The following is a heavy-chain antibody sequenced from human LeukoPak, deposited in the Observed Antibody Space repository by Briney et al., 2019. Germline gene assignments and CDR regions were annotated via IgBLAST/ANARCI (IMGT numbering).Heavy chain of an antibody. CDR3: ARGHEYSSSSVLVPKNWFDP. CDR2: IKTDGSEK. D-gene: IGHD6-6*01. J-gene: IGHJ5*02. CDR1: GFIFRSHW. V-gene: IGHV3-7*01. Sequence: GGSLRLSCAASGFIFRSHWMTWVRQAPGQGLEWVANIKTDGSEKFYMDALKGRFTISRDNAKSTMYLQMNNLKVEDTAVYYCARGHEYSSSSVLVPKNWFDPWGQGTLVTVSS.